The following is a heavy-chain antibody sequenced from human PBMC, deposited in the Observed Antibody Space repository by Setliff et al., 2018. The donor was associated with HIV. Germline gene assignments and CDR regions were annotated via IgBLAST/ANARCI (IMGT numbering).Heavy chain of an antibody. V-gene: IGHV3-21*04. J-gene: IGHJ6*03. CDR2: INSGSNYI. CDR1: GFTFSSFG. CDR3: TRNIGSGTYWGSWYYYIDV. Sequence: GGSLRLSCAASGFTFSSFGMSWVRQAPGKGLEWISSINSGSNYIYYTDSVKGRFIISRDNAKKSLFLQMNSLRAEDTAMYYCTRNIGSGTYWGSWYYYIDVWGNGTSVTVSS. D-gene: IGHD1-26*01.